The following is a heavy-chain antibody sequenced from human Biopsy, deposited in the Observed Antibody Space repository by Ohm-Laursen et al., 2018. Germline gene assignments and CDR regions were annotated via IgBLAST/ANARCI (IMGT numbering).Heavy chain of an antibody. D-gene: IGHD2-8*01. Sequence: SLRLSCAASGFTFGDAWMSWIRQAPGKGLEWVSYINSDASYIYYGVSVRGRFTISRDNAKNSVYLQMNSLRVEDTAVYYCARDDGFYARTSGMDVWGQGTTVTVSS. CDR3: ARDDGFYARTSGMDV. CDR2: INSDASYI. J-gene: IGHJ6*02. CDR1: GFTFGDAW. V-gene: IGHV3-11*04.